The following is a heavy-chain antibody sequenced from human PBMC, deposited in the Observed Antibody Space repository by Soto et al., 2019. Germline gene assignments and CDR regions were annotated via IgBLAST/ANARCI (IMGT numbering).Heavy chain of an antibody. Sequence: PGGSLRLSCAASGFTCSSYVMHWVRQSPGKGLEWVAVISYDGSNKYYADSVKGRFTISRDNSKNTLYLQMNSLRAEDTAVYYCAKDYYGSGSQNYYYYGMDVWRQGTTVTVSS. CDR3: AKDYYGSGSQNYYYYGMDV. CDR1: GFTCSSYV. D-gene: IGHD3-10*01. CDR2: ISYDGSNK. J-gene: IGHJ6*02. V-gene: IGHV3-30*18.